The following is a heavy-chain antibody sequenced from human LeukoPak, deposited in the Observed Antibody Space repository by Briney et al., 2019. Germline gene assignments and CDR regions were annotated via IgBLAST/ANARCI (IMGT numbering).Heavy chain of an antibody. V-gene: IGHV1-18*01. CDR3: ARHQDIVGAYFDY. Sequence: ASVKVSCKASGYTFTSYGISWVRQAPGQGLEWMGWISAYNGNTNYAQKFQGRVTITADESTSTAYMELSSLRSEDTAVYYCARHQDIVGAYFDYWGQGTLVTVSS. CDR1: GYTFTSYG. D-gene: IGHD1-26*01. J-gene: IGHJ4*02. CDR2: ISAYNGNT.